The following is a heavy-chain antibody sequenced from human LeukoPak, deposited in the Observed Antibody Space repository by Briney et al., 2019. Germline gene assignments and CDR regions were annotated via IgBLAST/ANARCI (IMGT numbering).Heavy chain of an antibody. J-gene: IGHJ4*02. CDR1: GGSISPYY. CDR3: ARGPRSADWYSIDY. Sequence: SETLSLTCTVSGGSISPYYWSWIRQPAGKGLEWIGSVYNNENTNYNASLKSRVTISVDTSKNQFSLRLSSVTAADTAVYYCARGPRSADWYSIDYWGQGTLVTVSS. D-gene: IGHD3-9*01. CDR2: VYNNENT. V-gene: IGHV4-4*07.